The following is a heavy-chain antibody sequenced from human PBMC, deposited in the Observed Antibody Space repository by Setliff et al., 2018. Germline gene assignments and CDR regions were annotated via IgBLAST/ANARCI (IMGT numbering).Heavy chain of an antibody. V-gene: IGHV4-59*01. CDR2: VYYSGTA. D-gene: IGHD5-12*01. CDR1: GGSFTPYY. CDR3: ARGGTFRYFDY. Sequence: KTSETLSLTCTVSGGSFTPYYWSWIRQPPGKGLEWIGYVYYSGTAYYNPSLKSRVTVIVDTSKNQFSLRLSSVTAADTAVYHCARGGTFRYFDYWGQGTPVTVSS. J-gene: IGHJ4*02.